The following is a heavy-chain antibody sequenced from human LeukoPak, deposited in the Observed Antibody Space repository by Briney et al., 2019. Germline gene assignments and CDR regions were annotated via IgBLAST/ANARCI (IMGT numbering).Heavy chain of an antibody. V-gene: IGHV3-11*01. J-gene: IGHJ4*02. D-gene: IGHD5-12*01. CDR3: ASDIVATSGDF. CDR2: ITSSGDDI. CDR1: GFTVSDYY. Sequence: GGSLRLSCAASGFTVSDYYMSWIRQAPGRVLEWVAYITSSGDDIYYADSVKGRFTTSRDNAKNALFLRMSSLRVEDTATYYCASDIVATSGDFWGQGTLVSVSS.